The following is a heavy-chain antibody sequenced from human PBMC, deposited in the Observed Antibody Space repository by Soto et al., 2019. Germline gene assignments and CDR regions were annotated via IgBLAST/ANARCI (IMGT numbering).Heavy chain of an antibody. J-gene: IGHJ4*02. V-gene: IGHV3-30-3*01. CDR3: AREYYDSSGWNCYY. CDR1: GFTFSSYA. CDR2: ISYDGSNK. D-gene: IGHD3-22*01. Sequence: GGSLRLSCAASGFTFSSYAMHWVRQAPGKGLEWVAVISYDGSNKYYADSVKGRFTISRDNSKNTRYLQMNSLRAEDTAVYYCAREYYDSSGWNCYYWGQGTLVTVSS.